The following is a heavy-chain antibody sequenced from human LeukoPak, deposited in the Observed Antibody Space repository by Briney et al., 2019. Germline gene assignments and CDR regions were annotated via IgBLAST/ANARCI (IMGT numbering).Heavy chain of an antibody. CDR1: GYTFSAYC. J-gene: IGHJ4*02. CDR2: INPNSGGT. CDR3: ASDIAVAGHVTSIPPFDY. V-gene: IGHV1-2*02. D-gene: IGHD6-19*01. Sequence: GASVKVSCKASGYTFSAYCMHWVRQAPGQGLEWMGWINPNSGGTNYAQKFQGRVTMTRDTSISTAYMELSRLRSDDTAVYYCASDIAVAGHVTSIPPFDYWGQGTLVTVSS.